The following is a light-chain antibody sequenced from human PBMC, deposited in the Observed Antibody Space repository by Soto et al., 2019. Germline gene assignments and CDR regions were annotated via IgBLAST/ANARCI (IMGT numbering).Light chain of an antibody. V-gene: IGLV2-14*01. CDR3: NSYTSSSTRV. J-gene: IGLJ1*01. CDR1: CSDVGGYNY. CDR2: EVS. Sequence: QSVLTQPASVSGSPGQSITISCTGTCSDVGGYNYVSWYQQHPGKAPKLMIYEVSNRPSGVSNRFSGSKSGNTASLTISGLQTEDEADYYCNSYTSSSTRVFGTGTKVTVL.